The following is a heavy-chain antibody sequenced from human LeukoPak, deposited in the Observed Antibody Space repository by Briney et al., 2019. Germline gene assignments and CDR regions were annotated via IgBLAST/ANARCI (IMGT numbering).Heavy chain of an antibody. J-gene: IGHJ4*02. CDR1: GYSFTSYW. CDR2: IYPGDSDT. D-gene: IGHD5-12*01. CDR3: ARQGVYSGYDLYYFDY. V-gene: IGHV5-51*01. Sequence: GESLKISCKGSGYSFTSYWIGWVRQMPGKGLEWMGIIYPGDSDTRYSPSFQGQVTISADKSISTAYLQWSSLKASDTAMYYCARQGVYSGYDLYYFDYWGQETLVTVSS.